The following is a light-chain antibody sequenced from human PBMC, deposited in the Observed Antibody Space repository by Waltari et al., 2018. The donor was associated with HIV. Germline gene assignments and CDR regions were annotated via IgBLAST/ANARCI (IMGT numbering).Light chain of an antibody. CDR3: QQYGSLQWT. Sequence: EIALTQSPGTLYLSPGERATLPCRASQSVTSTYFAWYQQKPGQAPRLLIYGASSRATGIPDRFSGTGSGTDFTLTISRLEPEDFALYYCQQYGSLQWTFGQGTKVEIK. CDR2: GAS. J-gene: IGKJ1*01. CDR1: QSVTSTY. V-gene: IGKV3-20*01.